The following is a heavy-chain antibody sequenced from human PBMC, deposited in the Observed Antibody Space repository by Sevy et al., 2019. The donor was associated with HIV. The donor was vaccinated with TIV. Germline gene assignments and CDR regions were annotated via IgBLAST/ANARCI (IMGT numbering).Heavy chain of an antibody. CDR2: IYPGDSDT. CDR1: GYSFTSYW. CDR3: ARRGDYYDTSGYYHDY. Sequence: GESLKISCKGSGYSFTSYWIGWVRQMPGKGLEWMGIIYPGDSDTRYSRSFQGQVTISADKSISTAYLQWSSLKASDTAIYYCARRGDYYDTSGYYHDYWGQGTLVTVSS. D-gene: IGHD3-22*01. J-gene: IGHJ4*02. V-gene: IGHV5-51*01.